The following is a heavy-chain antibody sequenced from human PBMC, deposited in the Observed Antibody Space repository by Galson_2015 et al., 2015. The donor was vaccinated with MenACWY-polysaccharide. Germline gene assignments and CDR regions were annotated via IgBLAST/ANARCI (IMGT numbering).Heavy chain of an antibody. Sequence: QSGAEVKKPGESLKISCKASGYSFTSYWIGWVRQMPGKGLEWMGIIFPGDSDIRYSPSFQGQVTISADKSINTAYLQWSSLKASDTAMYDWAKQELRGFSYMYVWGKWTTVTVSS. CDR2: IFPGDSDI. J-gene: IGHJ6*03. D-gene: IGHD1-7*01. CDR3: AKQELRGFSYMYV. V-gene: IGHV5-51*01. CDR1: GYSFTSYW.